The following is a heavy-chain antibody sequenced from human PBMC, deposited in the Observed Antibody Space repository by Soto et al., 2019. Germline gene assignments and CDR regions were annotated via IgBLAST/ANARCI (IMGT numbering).Heavy chain of an antibody. CDR2: INPSGGST. Sequence: ASVKVSCKASGYTFTSYYMHWVRQAPGQGLEWMGIINPSGGSTSYAQKFQGRVTMTRDTSTSTVYMELSSLRSEDTAVYYCARGRTERWLQPYTVKYYFDYWGQGTLVTVSS. J-gene: IGHJ4*02. D-gene: IGHD5-12*01. CDR1: GYTFTSYY. V-gene: IGHV1-46*01. CDR3: ARGRTERWLQPYTVKYYFDY.